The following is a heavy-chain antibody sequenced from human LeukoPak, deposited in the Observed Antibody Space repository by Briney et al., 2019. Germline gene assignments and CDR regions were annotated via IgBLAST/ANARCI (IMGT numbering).Heavy chain of an antibody. J-gene: IGHJ4*02. CDR3: ASPSITMVRGVTSSDY. Sequence: ASVKVSCKASGYTFTDYYMHWVQQAPGKGLEWMGRVDPEDGETIYAEKFQGRVTITADTSTDTAYMELSSLRSEDTAVYYCASPSITMVRGVTSSDYWGQGTLVTVSS. V-gene: IGHV1-69-2*01. D-gene: IGHD3-10*01. CDR2: VDPEDGET. CDR1: GYTFTDYY.